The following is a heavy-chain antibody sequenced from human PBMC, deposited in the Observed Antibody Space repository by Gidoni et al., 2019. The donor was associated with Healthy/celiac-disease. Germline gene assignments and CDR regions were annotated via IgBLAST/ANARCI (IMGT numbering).Heavy chain of an antibody. V-gene: IGHV3-33*01. CDR3: ARDFDQGVGMGLFDY. CDR2: IWYDGSNK. D-gene: IGHD3-9*01. Sequence: QVQLVESGGGVVQPGRSLRLSCAAPGFTFSSYGMHWVRQAPGKGLEWVAVIWYDGSNKYYADSVKGRFTISRDNSKNTLYLQMNSLRAEDTAVYYCARDFDQGVGMGLFDYWGQGTLVTVSS. CDR1: GFTFSSYG. J-gene: IGHJ4*02.